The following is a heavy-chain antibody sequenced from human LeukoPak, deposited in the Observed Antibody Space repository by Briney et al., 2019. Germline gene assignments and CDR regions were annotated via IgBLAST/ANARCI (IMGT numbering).Heavy chain of an antibody. D-gene: IGHD1-26*01. CDR1: GFIFSNYW. Sequence: PGGSLRLSCVASGFIFSNYWMSWVRQVPGKGLEWVANMKQDGREKYLVDSVKGCFTISRDNAKNSVYLQMNSLTDEDTAVYYCARDPYSGAYGDTYYYYMDVWGKGTTVTISS. V-gene: IGHV3-7*01. J-gene: IGHJ6*03. CDR3: ARDPYSGAYGDTYYYYMDV. CDR2: MKQDGREK.